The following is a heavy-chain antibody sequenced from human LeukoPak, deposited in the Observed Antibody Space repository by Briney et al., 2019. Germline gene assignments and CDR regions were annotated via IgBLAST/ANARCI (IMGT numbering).Heavy chain of an antibody. V-gene: IGHV1-2*02. J-gene: IGHJ4*02. CDR1: GYTFTGYY. CDR2: INPNSGGT. Sequence: ASVKVSCKASGYTFTGYYMHRVRQAPGQGLEWMGWINPNSGGTNYAQKFQGRVTMTRDTSISTAYMELSRLRSDDTAVYYCARSYSITMIVPPHRFDYWGQGTLVTVSS. CDR3: ARSYSITMIVPPHRFDY. D-gene: IGHD3-22*01.